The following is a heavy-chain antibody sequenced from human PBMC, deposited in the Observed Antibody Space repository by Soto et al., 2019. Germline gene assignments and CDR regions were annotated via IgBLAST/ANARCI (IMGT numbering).Heavy chain of an antibody. D-gene: IGHD2-8*01. CDR3: VRDHQWAFDY. V-gene: IGHV3-48*02. CDR1: GFTFNDYS. J-gene: IGHJ4*02. Sequence: DVQLVESGGGLIQPGGSLRLSCTASGFTFNDYSMNWVRQAPGKGLEWISYIDNGGGTVSYADSVKGRFSISRDTAKNSVYLQMNSLRDDDTAVYYCVRDHQWAFDYWGQGTLATVSS. CDR2: IDNGGGTV.